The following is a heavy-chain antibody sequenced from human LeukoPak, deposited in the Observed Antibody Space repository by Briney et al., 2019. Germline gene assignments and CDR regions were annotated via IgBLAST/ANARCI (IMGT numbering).Heavy chain of an antibody. CDR3: ARDRVGATRYYYYYMDV. J-gene: IGHJ6*03. CDR2: IYYSGST. D-gene: IGHD1-26*01. Sequence: PSETLSLTCTVSGGSISSYYWSWIRQPPGKGLEWIGYIYYSGSTNYNPSLKSRVTISVDTSKNQFSLKLSSVTAADTAVYYCARDRVGATRYYYYYMDVWGKGTTVTVS. V-gene: IGHV4-59*01. CDR1: GGSISSYY.